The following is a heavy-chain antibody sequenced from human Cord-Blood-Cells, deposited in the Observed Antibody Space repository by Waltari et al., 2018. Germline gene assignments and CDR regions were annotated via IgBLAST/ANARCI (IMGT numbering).Heavy chain of an antibody. CDR3: ARRAAVLRYFDWQYYFDY. CDR1: GGTFSSYA. CDR2: IIPILGTA. J-gene: IGHJ4*02. V-gene: IGHV1-69*01. Sequence: QVQLVQSGAEVKKPGSSVKVSCKASGGTFSSYAISWVRQAPGHGLEWMGGIIPILGTANYAQKYQGRVTITADESTSTAYMELSSLRSEDTAVYYCARRAAVLRYFDWQYYFDYWGQGTLVTVSS. D-gene: IGHD3-9*01.